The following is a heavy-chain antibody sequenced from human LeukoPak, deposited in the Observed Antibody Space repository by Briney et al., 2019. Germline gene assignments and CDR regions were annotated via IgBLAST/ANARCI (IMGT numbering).Heavy chain of an antibody. J-gene: IGHJ5*02. CDR3: ARADYYYDSSGYHNWFDP. V-gene: IGHV4-31*03. Sequence: SQTLSLTCTVSGGSTSSGGYYWSWIRQHPGTGLEWIGYIYYSGSTYYNPSLKSRVTISVDTSKNQFSLKLSSVTAADTAVYYCARADYYYDSSGYHNWFDPWGQGTLVTVSS. D-gene: IGHD3-22*01. CDR2: IYYSGST. CDR1: GGSTSSGGYY.